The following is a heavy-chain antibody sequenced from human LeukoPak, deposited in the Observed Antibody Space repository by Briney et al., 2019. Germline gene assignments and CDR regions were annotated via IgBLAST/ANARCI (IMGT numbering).Heavy chain of an antibody. CDR3: ATTVTTPHAFDI. J-gene: IGHJ3*02. D-gene: IGHD4-17*01. Sequence: RASVKVSCKVSGYTLTELSMHWVRQAPGKGLEWMGGFDPEDGETIYAQKFQGRVTMTEDTSTDTAYMELSSLRSEDTAVYYCATTVTTPHAFDIWGQGTMVTVSS. CDR2: FDPEDGET. CDR1: GYTLTELS. V-gene: IGHV1-24*01.